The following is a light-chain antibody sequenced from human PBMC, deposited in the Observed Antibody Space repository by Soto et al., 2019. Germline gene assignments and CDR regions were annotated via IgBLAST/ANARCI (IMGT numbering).Light chain of an antibody. J-gene: IGKJ1*01. CDR3: QQSYSTPRT. CDR1: QSISNF. V-gene: IGKV1-39*01. Sequence: DVQMTQSPSALSGSVVDRFTITFRASQSISNFLNWYQQKPGKAPKLLIYAASSFQSGVPSRFSGSGSGTDFTLTISSLQPEDFATYYCQQSYSTPRTFGQGTKVDIK. CDR2: AAS.